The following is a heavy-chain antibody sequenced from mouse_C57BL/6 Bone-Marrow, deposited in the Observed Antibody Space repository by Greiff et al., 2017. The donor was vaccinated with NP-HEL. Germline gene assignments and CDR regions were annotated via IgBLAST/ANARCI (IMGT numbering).Heavy chain of an antibody. CDR1: GYTFTSYW. V-gene: IGHV1-50*01. CDR2: IDPSDSYT. CDR3: ASGVWFTWFAY. Sequence: SGAELVKPGASVKLSCKASGYTFTSYWMQWVKQRPGQGLEWIGEIDPSDSYTNYNQKFKGKATLTVDTSSSTAYMQLSSLTSEDSAVYYCASGVWFTWFAYWGQGTLVTVSA. D-gene: IGHD2-10*02. J-gene: IGHJ3*01.